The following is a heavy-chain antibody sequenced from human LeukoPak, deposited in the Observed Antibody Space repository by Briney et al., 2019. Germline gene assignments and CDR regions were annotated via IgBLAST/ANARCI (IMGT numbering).Heavy chain of an antibody. J-gene: IGHJ4*02. Sequence: PSETLSLTCTVSGGSISSSSYYWGWIRQPPGKGLEWIANIYYSGTTFYNPSLKSRVTISVDTSKNQFFLKLSSLTAADTAVYYCARLASGGNSVDDYWGQGTLVTVSS. CDR3: ARLASGGNSVDDY. D-gene: IGHD4-23*01. CDR2: IYYSGTT. CDR1: GGSISSSSYY. V-gene: IGHV4-39*01.